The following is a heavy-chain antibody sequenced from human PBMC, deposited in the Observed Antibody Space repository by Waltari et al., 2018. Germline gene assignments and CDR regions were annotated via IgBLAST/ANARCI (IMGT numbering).Heavy chain of an antibody. V-gene: IGHV4-34*01. J-gene: IGHJ6*03. CDR2: INHSGST. CDR3: ARGRLRYYYMDV. CDR1: GGSFSGYY. Sequence: QVQLQQWGAGLLKPSETLSLTCAVYGGSFSGYYWSWIRQPPGKGLEWIGEINHSGSTNDNPSLKSRVTISVDTSKNQFSLKLSSVTAADTAVYYCARGRLRYYYMDVWGKGTTVTVSS.